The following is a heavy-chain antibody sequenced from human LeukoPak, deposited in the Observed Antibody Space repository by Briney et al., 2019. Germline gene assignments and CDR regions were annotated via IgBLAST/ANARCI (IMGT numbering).Heavy chain of an antibody. CDR3: AKDTPVPILLWFGQEGFDY. CDR2: ISGSGGST. CDR1: GFTFSSYA. J-gene: IGHJ4*02. D-gene: IGHD3-10*01. V-gene: IGHV3-23*01. Sequence: SGGSLRLSCAASGFTFSSYAMSWVRQAPGKGLEWVSAISGSGGSTYYADSVKGRFTISRDNSKNTLYLQMNSLRAEDTAVYYCAKDTPVPILLWFGQEGFDYWGQGTLVTVSS.